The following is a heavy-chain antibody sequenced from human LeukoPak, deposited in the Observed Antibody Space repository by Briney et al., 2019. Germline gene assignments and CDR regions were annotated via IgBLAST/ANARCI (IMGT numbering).Heavy chain of an antibody. V-gene: IGHV1-2*02. CDR2: INPNSGGT. J-gene: IGHJ4*02. Sequence: GASVTVSCKASGYTFTGYYMHWVRQAPGQGLEWMGWINPNSGGTNYAQKFQGRVTMTRDTSISTAYKELSRLRSDDTAVYYCARTNYDSSGYYNWGQGTLVTVSS. CDR1: GYTFTGYY. D-gene: IGHD3-22*01. CDR3: ARTNYDSSGYYN.